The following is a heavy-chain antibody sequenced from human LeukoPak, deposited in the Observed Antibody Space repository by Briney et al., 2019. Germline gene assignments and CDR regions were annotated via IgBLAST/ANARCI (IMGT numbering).Heavy chain of an antibody. CDR2: IYYSGST. J-gene: IGHJ4*02. CDR3: ARVSVQTGTTDH. D-gene: IGHD1-1*01. Sequence: PSETLSLTCTVSGDSISGSSYYWGWIRQSPGKGLEWIGSIYYSGSTYNNPSLKSRVIMSVDTSKNQISLRLSSVTAADTAVYYCARVSVQTGTTDHWGQGTLVTVSS. V-gene: IGHV4-39*02. CDR1: GDSISGSSYY.